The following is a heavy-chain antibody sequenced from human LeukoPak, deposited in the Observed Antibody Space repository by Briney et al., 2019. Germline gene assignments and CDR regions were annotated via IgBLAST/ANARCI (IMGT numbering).Heavy chain of an antibody. J-gene: IGHJ4*02. D-gene: IGHD3-22*01. CDR1: GGSISSYY. CDR2: INQGGST. CDR3: ASVYDSSGYYPF. Sequence: PSETLSLTCTVSGGSISSYYWSWIRQPPGKGLEWIGEINQGGSTNYNPSLKSRVTISVDTSKNQFSLKLSSVTAADTAVYYCASVYDSSGYYPFWGQGTLVTVSS. V-gene: IGHV4-34*01.